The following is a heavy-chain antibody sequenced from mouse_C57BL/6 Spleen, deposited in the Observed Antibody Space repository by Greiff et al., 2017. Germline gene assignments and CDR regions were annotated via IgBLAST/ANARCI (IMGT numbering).Heavy chain of an antibody. CDR2: ISSGSSTI. V-gene: IGHV5-17*01. CDR3: ANRVTTVVPYAMDD. Sequence: EVHLVESGGGLVKPGGSLKLSCAASGFTFSDYGMHWVRQAPEKGLEWVAYISSGSSTIYYADTVKGRFTISRDNAKNTLFLQMTSLRSEDTAMYYCANRVTTVVPYAMDDWGQGTSVTVSS. CDR1: GFTFSDYG. J-gene: IGHJ4*01. D-gene: IGHD1-1*01.